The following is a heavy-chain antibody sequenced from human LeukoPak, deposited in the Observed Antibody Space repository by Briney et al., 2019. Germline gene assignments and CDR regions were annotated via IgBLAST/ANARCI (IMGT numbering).Heavy chain of an antibody. CDR2: IRYDGSNK. CDR3: ARDDRGIAAAGFFDY. D-gene: IGHD6-13*01. CDR1: GFTFSSYG. V-gene: IGHV3-30*02. J-gene: IGHJ4*02. Sequence: GGSLRLSCAASGFTFSSYGMHWVRQAPGKGLEWVAFIRYDGSNKYYADSVKGRFTISRDNSKNTLYLQMNSLTADDTAVYYCARDDRGIAAAGFFDYWGQGTLVTVSS.